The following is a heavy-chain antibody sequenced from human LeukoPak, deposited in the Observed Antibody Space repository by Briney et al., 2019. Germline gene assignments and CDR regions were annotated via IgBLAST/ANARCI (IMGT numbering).Heavy chain of an antibody. J-gene: IGHJ6*03. CDR3: ARGLFSSSSYYYYYMDV. V-gene: IGHV1-18*01. Sequence: ASVKVSCKASGYTFTSYGISCVRQAPGQGLEWMGWISVNNGNTNYAQKLQGRVTMTTDTSTSTAYMELRSLRSDDTAVYYCARGLFSSSSYYYYYMDVWGKGTTVTVSS. D-gene: IGHD6-13*01. CDR1: GYTFTSYG. CDR2: ISVNNGNT.